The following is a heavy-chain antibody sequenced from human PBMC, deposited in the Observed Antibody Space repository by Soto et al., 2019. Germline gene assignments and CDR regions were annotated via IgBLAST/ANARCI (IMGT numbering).Heavy chain of an antibody. V-gene: IGHV3-53*01. J-gene: IGHJ4*02. Sequence: LRLSCVASGFIVSSNQMSWVRQAPGKGLEWVSVIYSGHTTYYADSVEGRFTISRDDSKNTLYLQMNSLRVEDTAVYYCVRGPSDHKLRLVEWPYGGYWGQGALVTVSS. D-gene: IGHD3-3*01. CDR1: GFIVSSNQ. CDR2: IYSGHTT. CDR3: VRGPSDHKLRLVEWPYGGY.